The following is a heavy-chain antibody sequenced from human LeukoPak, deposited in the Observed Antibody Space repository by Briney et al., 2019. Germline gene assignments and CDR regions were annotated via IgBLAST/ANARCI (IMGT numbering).Heavy chain of an antibody. CDR1: GGTFSSYA. J-gene: IGHJ4*02. CDR2: ISAYNDNP. Sequence: ASVKVSCKASGGTFSSYAISWVRQAPGQGLEWMGWISAYNDNPNPAQNFQGRVTMTTDTSTSTAYMELRSLRSDDTAVYYCARVMGPPDYWGQGTLVTVSS. D-gene: IGHD1-26*01. V-gene: IGHV1-18*01. CDR3: ARVMGPPDY.